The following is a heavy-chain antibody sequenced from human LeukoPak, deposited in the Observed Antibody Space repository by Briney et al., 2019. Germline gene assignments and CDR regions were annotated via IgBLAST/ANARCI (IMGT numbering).Heavy chain of an antibody. CDR2: ISNDGSNQ. J-gene: IGHJ4*02. Sequence: PGGSLRLSCAASGFTFSDYGMHWVRQAPGKGLEWVAAISNDGSNQYYPDSIKGRSTVSRDNANSTVYLHMSSLRAEDTAVYYCAKDATPWSLQYCFDSWGQGTLVTVSS. V-gene: IGHV3-30*19. CDR3: AKDATPWSLQYCFDS. CDR1: GFTFSDYG. D-gene: IGHD3-10*01.